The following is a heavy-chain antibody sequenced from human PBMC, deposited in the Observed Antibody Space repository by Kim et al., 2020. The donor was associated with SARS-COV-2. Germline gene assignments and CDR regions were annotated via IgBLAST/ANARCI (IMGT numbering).Heavy chain of an antibody. V-gene: IGHV1-18*04. J-gene: IGHJ5*02. CDR2: ISAYNGNT. CDR1: GYTFTSYG. Sequence: ASVKVSCKASGYTFTSYGISWVRQAPGQGLEWMGWISAYNGNTNYAQKLQGRVTMTTDTSTSTAYMELRSLRSDDTAVYYCARRYSYSSPNWFDPWGQGTLVTVSS. D-gene: IGHD5-18*01. CDR3: ARRYSYSSPNWFDP.